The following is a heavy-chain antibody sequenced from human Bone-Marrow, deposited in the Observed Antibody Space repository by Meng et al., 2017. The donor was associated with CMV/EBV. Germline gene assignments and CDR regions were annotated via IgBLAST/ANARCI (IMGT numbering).Heavy chain of an antibody. CDR2: INPNSGGT. Sequence: QVQLVQSGAEVKKPGASVKVSCKASGYSFTDYYIHWVRQAPGPGLEWVGCINPNSGGTKYAQKFQARVTMTRDTSITTAYMELSSLRSDDTAVYYCARGHYYDGSGYNYWGYFDFWDQETLVTVSS. D-gene: IGHD3-22*01. V-gene: IGHV1-2*02. J-gene: IGHJ4*02. CDR1: GYSFTDYY. CDR3: ARGHYYDGSGYNYWGYFDF.